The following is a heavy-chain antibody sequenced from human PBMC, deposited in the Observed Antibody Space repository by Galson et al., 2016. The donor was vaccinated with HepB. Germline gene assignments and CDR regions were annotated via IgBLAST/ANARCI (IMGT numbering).Heavy chain of an antibody. CDR3: ARESGCSSATCYRAFDI. CDR2: INPNSGGT. V-gene: IGHV1-2*02. D-gene: IGHD2-2*01. J-gene: IGHJ3*02. CDR1: GYPFTGYY. Sequence: SVKVSCKASGYPFTGYYIHWVRQAPGQGLEWMGWINPNSGGTKYAQKFQGRVTMTRDTSLSTPYMELNSLTSDDTAVYFCARESGCSSATCYRAFDIWGQGTLVTVSS.